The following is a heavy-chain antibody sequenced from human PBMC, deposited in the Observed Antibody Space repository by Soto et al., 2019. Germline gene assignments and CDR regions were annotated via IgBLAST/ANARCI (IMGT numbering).Heavy chain of an antibody. CDR2: ISSSSSTI. V-gene: IGHV3-48*01. CDR1: GFTFSSYS. D-gene: IGHD6-19*01. Sequence: EVQLVESGGGLVQPGGSLRLSCAASGFTFSSYSMNWVRQAPGKGLEWVSYISSSSSTIYYADSVKGRFTISRDNAKNSLYLQMNSLRAEDTAVYYCARAFRWRWLVSVAFDIWGQGTMVTVSS. J-gene: IGHJ3*02. CDR3: ARAFRWRWLVSVAFDI.